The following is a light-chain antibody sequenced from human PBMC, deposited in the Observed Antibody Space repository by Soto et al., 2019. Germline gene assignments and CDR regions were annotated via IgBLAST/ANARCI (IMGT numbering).Light chain of an antibody. V-gene: IGKV3-15*01. J-gene: IGKJ1*01. CDR2: GAS. CDR1: QSVRRN. CDR3: QHYNNWPPWT. Sequence: EIVMTQSPVTLSVSPGERATLSCRASQSVRRNLAWYQQKPGQAPRLLIYGASTRATGVPARFSGSGSGTEFTLTISSLQSEDFAVYYCQHYNNWPPWTFGQGTKVEIK.